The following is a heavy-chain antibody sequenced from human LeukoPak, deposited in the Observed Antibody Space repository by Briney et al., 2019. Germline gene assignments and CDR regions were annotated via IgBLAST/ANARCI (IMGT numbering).Heavy chain of an antibody. J-gene: IGHJ4*02. D-gene: IGHD3-10*01. CDR1: GGTFSSYA. CDR2: IIPIFGTA. V-gene: IGHV1-69*13. CDR3: ASAGYGSGSYYTSFDY. Sequence: ASVKVSCKASGGTFSSYAISWVRQAPGQGLEWMGGIIPIFGTANYAQKFQGRVTITADESTSTAYMELSSLRAEDTAVYYCASAGYGSGSYYTSFDYWGQGTLVTVSS.